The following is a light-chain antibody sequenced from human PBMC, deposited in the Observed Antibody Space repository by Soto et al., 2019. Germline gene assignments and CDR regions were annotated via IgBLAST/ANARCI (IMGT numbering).Light chain of an antibody. CDR3: CSYAGSPRYV. Sequence: QSALTQPRSVSGSPGQSVTISCTGTSSDVGGYNYVSWYQQHPGKAPKVMIYDVSERPSGFPDRFSGSKSGNTASLTISGLHAQDEADYYCCSYAGSPRYVFGTGTKLTVL. CDR1: SSDVGGYNY. CDR2: DVS. V-gene: IGLV2-11*01. J-gene: IGLJ1*01.